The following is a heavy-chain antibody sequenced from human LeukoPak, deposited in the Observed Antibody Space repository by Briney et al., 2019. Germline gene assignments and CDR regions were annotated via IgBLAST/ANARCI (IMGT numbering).Heavy chain of an antibody. V-gene: IGHV1-18*01. CDR1: GYTFTSYG. D-gene: IGHD3-3*01. J-gene: IGHJ4*02. CDR3: ARVRTKRVTIFGVVIPPDY. Sequence: ASVKVSCKASGYTFTSYGISWVRQAPGQGLEWMGWISAYNGNTNYAQKLQGRVTMTTDTSTSTAYMELRSLRSDDTAVYYCARVRTKRVTIFGVVIPPDYWGQGTLVTVSS. CDR2: ISAYNGNT.